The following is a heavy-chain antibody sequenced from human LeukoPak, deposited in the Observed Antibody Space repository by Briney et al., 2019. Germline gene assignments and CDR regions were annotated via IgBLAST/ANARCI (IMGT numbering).Heavy chain of an antibody. J-gene: IGHJ4*02. CDR2: INTNTGNP. V-gene: IGHV7-4-1*02. D-gene: IGHD6-19*01. CDR3: ARGSFGGESYNSGWDLFDY. CDR1: GYTFTSYA. Sequence: ASVKVSCKASGYTFTSYAMNWVRQAPGQGLEWMGWINTNTGNPTYAQGFTGRFVFSLDTSVSTAYLQTSSLKAEDTAVYYCARGSFGGESYNSGWDLFDYWGQGTLVTVSS.